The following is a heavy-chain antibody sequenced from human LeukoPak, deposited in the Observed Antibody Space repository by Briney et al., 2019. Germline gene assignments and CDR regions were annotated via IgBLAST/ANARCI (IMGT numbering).Heavy chain of an antibody. V-gene: IGHV3-21*01. CDR2: ISSGSTYI. J-gene: IGHJ4*02. D-gene: IGHD3-22*01. CDR3: ARAGSNYYDSSGYYPTY. Sequence: GGSLRLSCAASGFTFSDYSMNWVRQAPGKGLEWVSSISSGSTYIYYADSVKGRFTISRDNAKNSLYLQMNSLRAEDTAVYYCARAGSNYYDSSGYYPTYWGQGTLVTVSS. CDR1: GFTFSDYS.